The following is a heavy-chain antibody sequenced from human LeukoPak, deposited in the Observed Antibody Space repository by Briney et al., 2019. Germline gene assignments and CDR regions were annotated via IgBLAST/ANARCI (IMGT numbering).Heavy chain of an antibody. V-gene: IGHV1-3*01. CDR1: GYTFTSYA. CDR2: IKPGNGNT. CDR3: ARGGPWPVCYYFFGVDV. D-gene: IGHD3-16*01. Sequence: ASVKVSCKASGYTFTSYAMHWVRQAPGQRLEWMGWIKPGNGNTKYSQKFQGRVTITRDTSASTAYMELSSLTSEDTAVYYCARGGPWPVCYYFFGVDVWGKGTTVTVSS. J-gene: IGHJ6*01.